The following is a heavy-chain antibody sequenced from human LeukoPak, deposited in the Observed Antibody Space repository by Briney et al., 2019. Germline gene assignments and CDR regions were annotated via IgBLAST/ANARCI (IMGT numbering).Heavy chain of an antibody. Sequence: SVKVSCKASGGTFSRNAISWVRQAPGQGLEWMGKIIPMVGIAHCAQKMQGRVTITEDRSSTTAYMELSSLRSEDTAVYYCARVQAVGVPVAIDAYYDYGMDVWGQGTTVTVS. D-gene: IGHD2-2*02. CDR3: ARVQAVGVPVAIDAYYDYGMDV. V-gene: IGHV1-69*04. CDR2: IIPMVGIA. J-gene: IGHJ6*02. CDR1: GGTFSRNA.